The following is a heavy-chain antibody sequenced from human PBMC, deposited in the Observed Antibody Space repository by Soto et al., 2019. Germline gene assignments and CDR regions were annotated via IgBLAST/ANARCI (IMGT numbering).Heavy chain of an antibody. CDR2: IYRTGST. CDR1: GGSFTSNNW. J-gene: IGHJ4*02. D-gene: IGHD1-7*01. CDR3: ARRDPGTSVDY. Sequence: QVQLQESGPGLVKPSGTLSLTCAVSGGSFTSNNWWTWVRQPPGQGLEWIGEIYRTGSTNYNPSLKSRVTTSLDKSENQFSLKVTSLTAADTAVYYWARRDPGTSVDYWGQGTLVTVSS. V-gene: IGHV4-4*02.